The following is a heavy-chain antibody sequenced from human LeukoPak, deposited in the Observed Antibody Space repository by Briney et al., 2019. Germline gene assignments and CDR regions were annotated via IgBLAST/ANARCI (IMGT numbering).Heavy chain of an antibody. CDR2: IYYSGST. V-gene: IGHV4-59*01. CDR3: ASSGSFRQQLVK. D-gene: IGHD6-13*01. J-gene: IGHJ4*02. Sequence: SETLSLTCTVSGGSSNSYYWSWIRQPPGKGLEWIGYIYYSGSTNYNPSLKSRVTISVDTSKNQFSLKLSSVTAADTAVYYCASSGSFRQQLVKWGQGTLVTASS. CDR1: GGSSNSYY.